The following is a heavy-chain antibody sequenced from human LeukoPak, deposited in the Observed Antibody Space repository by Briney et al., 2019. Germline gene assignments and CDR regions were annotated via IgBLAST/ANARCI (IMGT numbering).Heavy chain of an antibody. V-gene: IGHV3-48*03. J-gene: IGHJ4*03. CDR2: IYSSGHTI. CDR3: ATGGWLQPFDY. CDR1: GFAFSSYE. D-gene: IGHD5-24*01. Sequence: PGGSLRLSCTASGFAFSSYEMNWVRQAPGKGLEWVSYIYSSGHTIYYADSVKGRFTISRDNAKNSLYLQMNSLRAEDTAVYYCATGGWLQPFDYWGQGTTVTVSS.